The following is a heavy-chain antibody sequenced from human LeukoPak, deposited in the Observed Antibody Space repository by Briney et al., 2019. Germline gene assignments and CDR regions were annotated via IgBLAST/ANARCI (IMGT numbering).Heavy chain of an antibody. CDR3: VRARGYYGDSL. J-gene: IGHJ4*02. D-gene: IGHD4-17*01. CDR2: IHHGGIT. CDR1: GYSVASAYY. Sequence: SETLSLTCTVSGYSVASAYYWNWVRQPPGKGLEWIGGIHHGGITYYNPSLKSRVTLSVDTSKNEVSLTLRSVTAADTAVYYCVRARGYYGDSLWGQGTQVTVSS. V-gene: IGHV4-38-2*02.